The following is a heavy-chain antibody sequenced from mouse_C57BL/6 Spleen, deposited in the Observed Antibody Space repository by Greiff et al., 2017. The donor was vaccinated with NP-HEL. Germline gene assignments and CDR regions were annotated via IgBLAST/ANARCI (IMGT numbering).Heavy chain of an antibody. CDR1: GYTFTSYW. V-gene: IGHV1-69*01. D-gene: IGHD1-1*01. J-gene: IGHJ1*03. Sequence: QVQLQQSGAELVMPGASVKLSCKASGYTFTSYWMHWVKQRPGQGLEWIGEIDPSDSDTNYNQKFKGKSTLTVDKSSSTAYMQLSSLTSEDSAVYYCARPVTTVVARNWYFDVWGTGTTVTVSS. CDR3: ARPVTTVVARNWYFDV. CDR2: IDPSDSDT.